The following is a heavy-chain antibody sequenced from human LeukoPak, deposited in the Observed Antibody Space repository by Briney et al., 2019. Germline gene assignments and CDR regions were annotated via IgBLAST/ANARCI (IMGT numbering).Heavy chain of an antibody. J-gene: IGHJ4*02. D-gene: IGHD4-17*01. Sequence: GGSLRLSCAASGFTFSSYSMNWVRQAPGKGLEWVSYISSSSSTIYYADSVKGRFTISRDNAKNSLYLQMNGLRAEDTAVYYCARDGTVTSEEYFDYWGQGTLVTVSS. CDR1: GFTFSSYS. CDR2: ISSSSSTI. CDR3: ARDGTVTSEEYFDY. V-gene: IGHV3-48*01.